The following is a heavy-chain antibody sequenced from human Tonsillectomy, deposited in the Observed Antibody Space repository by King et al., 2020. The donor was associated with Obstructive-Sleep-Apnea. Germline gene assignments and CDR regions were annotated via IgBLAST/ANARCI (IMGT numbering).Heavy chain of an antibody. D-gene: IGHD4-17*01. J-gene: IGHJ4*02. CDR2: ISYAGSIK. V-gene: IGHV3-30*18. CDR3: AKDPKPHDYGDYYFDY. CDR1: GFSFSSYG. Sequence: QVQLVQSGGGVVQPGRSLRLSCAASGFSFSSYGMHWVRQAPGKGLEWVAVISYAGSIKYYVDSVKGRFTISRDNSKNTLYLQMNSLRAEDTAVYYCAKDPKPHDYGDYYFDYWGQGTLVTVSS.